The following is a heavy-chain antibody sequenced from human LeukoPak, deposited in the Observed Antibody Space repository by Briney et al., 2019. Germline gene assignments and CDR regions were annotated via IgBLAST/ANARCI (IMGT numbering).Heavy chain of an antibody. D-gene: IGHD3-10*01. V-gene: IGHV4-59*01. CDR2: IYYSGST. J-gene: IGHJ6*02. CDR1: GGSISSYY. CDR3: ARDGRFGDYEHYGMDV. Sequence: PSETLSLTCTVSGGSISSYYWSWIRQPPGKGLEWIGYIYYSGSTNYNPSLKSRVTISVDTSKNQFSLKLSSVTAADTAVYYCARDGRFGDYEHYGMDVWGQGTTVTVSS.